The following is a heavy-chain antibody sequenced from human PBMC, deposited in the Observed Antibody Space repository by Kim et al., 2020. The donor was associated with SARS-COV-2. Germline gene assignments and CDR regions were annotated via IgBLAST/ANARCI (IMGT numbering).Heavy chain of an antibody. V-gene: IGHV4-39*02. D-gene: IGHD6-6*01. CDR3: ARDSSPLAYYYYYGMDV. J-gene: IGHJ6*02. Sequence: LKSRVTISADTSKNQFSLKLSYVTAADTAVYYCARDSSPLAYYYYYGMDVWGQGTTVTVSS.